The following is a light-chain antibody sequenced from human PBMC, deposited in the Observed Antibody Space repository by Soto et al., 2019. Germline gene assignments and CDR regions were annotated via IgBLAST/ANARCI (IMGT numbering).Light chain of an antibody. J-gene: IGKJ1*01. Sequence: DIQMTRSPSTLSASVGARVNITCRASQSISSRLAWYQQKPGKAPKLLIYDASSLESGVPSRFSGSGSGTEFTLTISSLQPDDFATYYCQQYNSYPWTFGQGTKVDIK. CDR2: DAS. V-gene: IGKV1-5*01. CDR1: QSISSR. CDR3: QQYNSYPWT.